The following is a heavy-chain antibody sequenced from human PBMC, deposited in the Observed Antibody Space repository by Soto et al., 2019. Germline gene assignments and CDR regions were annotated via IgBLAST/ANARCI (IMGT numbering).Heavy chain of an antibody. V-gene: IGHV3-23*01. CDR1: GLTLRSYA. J-gene: IGHJ5*02. CDR2: ISGRSAVP. D-gene: IGHD3-16*01. CDR3: AKGGPFTGGFDP. Sequence: QLLQSGGDLVQPGGSLRLSCAGSGLTLRSYAMTWIRQTPEKGLEWVSTISGRSAVPSYADSVNGRFTVSRDNSKNSLYLEMNSPRPADTAIYYCAKGGPFTGGFDPWGQGTLVTVSA.